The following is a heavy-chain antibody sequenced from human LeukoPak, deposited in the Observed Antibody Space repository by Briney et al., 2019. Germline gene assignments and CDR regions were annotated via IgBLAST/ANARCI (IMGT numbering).Heavy chain of an antibody. J-gene: IGHJ4*02. CDR3: ARESIAARDSDY. CDR1: GGSISSGDDY. V-gene: IGHV4-30-4*01. D-gene: IGHD6-6*01. CDR2: IYYSGST. Sequence: SQTLSLTCTLSGGSISSGDDYWSWIRQPPGKGLEWIGYIYYSGSTYHHPSLKSQVTISVDTSKNQFSLKLSSVTAADTAVYYCARESIAARDSDYWGQGTLVTVSS.